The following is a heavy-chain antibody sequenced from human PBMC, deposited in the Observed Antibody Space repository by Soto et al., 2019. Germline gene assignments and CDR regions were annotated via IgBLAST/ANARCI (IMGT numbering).Heavy chain of an antibody. CDR3: AKDVSSSGYLDFDY. CDR2: ISGSGGST. V-gene: IGHV3-23*01. CDR1: GFTFSSYA. J-gene: IGHJ4*02. Sequence: GGSLRLSCAASGFTFSSYAMSWVRQAPGKGLEWVSAISGSGGSTYYADSVKGRFTISRDNSKNTLYLQMKSLRAEDTAVYYCAKDVSSSGYLDFDYWGQGTLVTVSS. D-gene: IGHD3-22*01.